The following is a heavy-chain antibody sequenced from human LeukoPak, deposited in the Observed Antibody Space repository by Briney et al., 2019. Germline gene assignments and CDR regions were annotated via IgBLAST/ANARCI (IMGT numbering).Heavy chain of an antibody. CDR1: GFTFSSYA. Sequence: GGSLRLSCAASGFTFSSYAMSWVRQAPGKGLGWVSAISGSGGSTYYADSVKGRFTISRDNSKNTRYLQMNSLRAEDTAVYYCAKDRVTIFGVDPYYFDYWGQGTLVTVSS. D-gene: IGHD3-3*01. J-gene: IGHJ4*02. CDR3: AKDRVTIFGVDPYYFDY. CDR2: ISGSGGST. V-gene: IGHV3-23*01.